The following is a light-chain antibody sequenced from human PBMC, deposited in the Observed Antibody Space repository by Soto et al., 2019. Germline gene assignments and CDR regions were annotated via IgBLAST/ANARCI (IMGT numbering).Light chain of an antibody. CDR1: ISDVAGYNY. J-gene: IGLJ3*02. Sequence: QSALTQPRSVSGSPGQSVTISCTGTISDVAGYNYVSWYQHHPGKAPKLLIYGNSNRPSGVPDRFSGSKSGTSASLAITGLQAEDEADYYCQSYDSSLSGSVFGGGTKLTVL. CDR3: QSYDSSLSGSV. V-gene: IGLV2-11*01. CDR2: GNS.